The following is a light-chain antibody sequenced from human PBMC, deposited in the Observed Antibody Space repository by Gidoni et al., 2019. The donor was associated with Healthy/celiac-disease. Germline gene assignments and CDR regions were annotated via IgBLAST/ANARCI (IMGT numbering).Light chain of an antibody. J-gene: IGKJ3*01. V-gene: IGKV3-11*01. CDR3: QQRSNWLFT. CDR1: QSASSY. CDR2: DAS. Sequence: ELVLTQSPATLSLSPGERATLSCRASQSASSYLAWYQQKPGQAPRLLIYDASNRATGIPARFSGSGSGTDFTLTISSLEPEDFAFYYCQQRSNWLFTFGPGTKVDIK.